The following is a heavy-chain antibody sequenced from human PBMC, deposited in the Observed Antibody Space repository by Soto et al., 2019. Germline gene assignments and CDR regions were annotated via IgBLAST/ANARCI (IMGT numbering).Heavy chain of an antibody. Sequence: QVQLVQSGPEVRKPGASVKVSCEASGYTFTTSGISWVRQVPGQGLEWMGWISTYNGDTNSAQNFQGRVLMTADTSTGTAYMELMSLKSDDTAVYYCARQGSWPYYYYGLDLWGQGTTVTVSS. J-gene: IGHJ6*02. CDR2: ISTYNGDT. D-gene: IGHD1-26*01. CDR1: GYTFTTSG. V-gene: IGHV1-18*01. CDR3: ARQGSWPYYYYGLDL.